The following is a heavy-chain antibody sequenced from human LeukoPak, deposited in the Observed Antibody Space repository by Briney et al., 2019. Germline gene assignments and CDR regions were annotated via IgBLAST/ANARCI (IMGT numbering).Heavy chain of an antibody. D-gene: IGHD3-22*01. Sequence: ASVKVSCKASGGTFSSYAISWVRQAPGQGLEWMGWINPNSGGTNYAQKFQGRVTMTRDTSISTAYMEVSRLRSDDTAVYFCARGPSYYYDSSGFDAFDIWGQGTMVTVSS. CDR2: INPNSGGT. CDR3: ARGPSYYYDSSGFDAFDI. V-gene: IGHV1-2*02. CDR1: GGTFSSYA. J-gene: IGHJ3*02.